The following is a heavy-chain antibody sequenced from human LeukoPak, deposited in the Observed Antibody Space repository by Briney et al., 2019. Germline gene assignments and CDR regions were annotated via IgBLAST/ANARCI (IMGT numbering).Heavy chain of an antibody. D-gene: IGHD3-10*01. J-gene: IGHJ4*02. CDR2: ISDSGTGT. CDR1: GFTFSSYA. V-gene: IGHV3-23*01. Sequence: GGSLRLSCAASGFTFSSYAMIWVRQAPGKGLERVSLISDSGTGTYYPDSVKGRFTISRDNSKNTFYLQMNSLRAEDTAVYYCAKGVSGYGSGRPFDYWGQGTLVTVSS. CDR3: AKGVSGYGSGRPFDY.